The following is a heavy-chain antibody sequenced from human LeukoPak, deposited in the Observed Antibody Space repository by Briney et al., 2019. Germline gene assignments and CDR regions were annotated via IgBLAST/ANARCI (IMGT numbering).Heavy chain of an antibody. CDR2: ISGTGSYI. Sequence: GGSLRLSCAASGFTFNSYTMNWVRQAPGKGLEWVSSISGTGSYIYYADSLKGRFTISRDNAKNSLYLQMNSLRAEDTAVYYCARDRRAYYYYGMDVWGQGTTVTVSS. CDR1: GFTFNSYT. V-gene: IGHV3-21*01. J-gene: IGHJ6*02. CDR3: ARDRRAYYYYGMDV.